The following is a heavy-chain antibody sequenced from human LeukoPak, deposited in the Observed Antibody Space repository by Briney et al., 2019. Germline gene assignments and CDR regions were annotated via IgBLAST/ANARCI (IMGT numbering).Heavy chain of an antibody. CDR3: ARVPVNSGSYYRHYYYGMDV. J-gene: IGHJ6*02. CDR2: ISWNSGSI. CDR1: GFTFDDYA. V-gene: IGHV3-9*01. D-gene: IGHD1-26*01. Sequence: GGSLRLSCAASGFTFDDYAMHWVRQAPGKGLEWVSGISWNSGSIGYADSVKGRFTISRDNSKNTLYLQMNSLRAEDTAVYYCARVPVNSGSYYRHYYYGMDVWGQGTTVTVSS.